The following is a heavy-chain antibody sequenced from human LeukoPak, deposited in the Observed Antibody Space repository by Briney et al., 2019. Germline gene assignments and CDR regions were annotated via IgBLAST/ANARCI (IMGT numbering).Heavy chain of an antibody. CDR3: AKDSGSGWYEAHFDP. CDR1: GFTFSTYG. D-gene: IGHD6-19*01. J-gene: IGHJ5*02. Sequence: PGGSLRLSCAASGFTFSTYGMHWVRQAPGKGLEGVAFIQYDGSIKYYGDSLKGRFTISRDNSKNPLYLQMNSLRAEDTAVCYCAKDSGSGWYEAHFDPWGQGTLVTVSS. CDR2: IQYDGSIK. V-gene: IGHV3-30*02.